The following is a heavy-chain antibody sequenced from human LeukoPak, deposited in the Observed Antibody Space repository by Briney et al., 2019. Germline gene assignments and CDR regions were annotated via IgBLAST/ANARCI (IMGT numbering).Heavy chain of an antibody. CDR2: IYYDGTT. D-gene: IGHD6-6*01. J-gene: IGHJ4*02. V-gene: IGHV4-59*01. CDR3: ARGGASSKFFDA. CDR1: GVSISNYY. Sequence: SETLSLTCSVSGVSISNYYWSWIRQPPGKGLEWIAFIYYDGTTNYNPSLKSRATISVDTSKNQYSLNLISVTPADTAVYYCARGGASSKFFDAWGQEILVTVSS.